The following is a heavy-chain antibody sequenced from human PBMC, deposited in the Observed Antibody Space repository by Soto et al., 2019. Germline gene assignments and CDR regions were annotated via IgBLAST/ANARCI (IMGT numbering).Heavy chain of an antibody. V-gene: IGHV3-30-3*01. CDR3: AGHYDFWRCYYTYYYYGMDV. CDR2: ISYDGSNK. D-gene: IGHD3-3*01. Sequence: PGGSLRLSCAASGFTFSSYAMHWVRQAPGKGLEWVAVISYDGSNKYYADSVKGRFTISRDNSKNTLYLQMNSLRAEDTAVYYCAGHYDFWRCYYTYYYYGMDVWGQGTTVTVSS. J-gene: IGHJ6*02. CDR1: GFTFSSYA.